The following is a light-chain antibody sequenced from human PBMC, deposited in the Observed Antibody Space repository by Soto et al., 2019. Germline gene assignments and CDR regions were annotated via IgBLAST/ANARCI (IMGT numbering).Light chain of an antibody. CDR2: AAS. CDR3: QHYRSYPYT. V-gene: IGKV1-16*01. CDR1: RAISNY. J-gene: IGKJ2*01. Sequence: DIEMTQSPSSLSASVGDRVTITRRASRAISNYVAWFQQKPGKAPESLIYAASSLQSGVPSRFSGSGSGTEFTLTISSLQPGDFATYYCQHYRSYPYTFGQGTKLEIK.